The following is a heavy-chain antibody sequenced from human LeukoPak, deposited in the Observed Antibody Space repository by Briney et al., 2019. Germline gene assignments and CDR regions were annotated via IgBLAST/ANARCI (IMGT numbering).Heavy chain of an antibody. V-gene: IGHV1-18*01. J-gene: IGHJ5*02. CDR2: IHIYRGNT. CDR1: GYSSTNYG. CDR3: ARVNPRYGTFDP. D-gene: IGHD3-10*01. Sequence: ASVKVSCKASGYSSTNYGISWVRQAPGQGLEWMGWIHIYRGNTNYAQKFQGRVTMTTDTSTSTVYMEVRGLRSDDTAMYYCARVNPRYGTFDPWGQGTLVTVSS.